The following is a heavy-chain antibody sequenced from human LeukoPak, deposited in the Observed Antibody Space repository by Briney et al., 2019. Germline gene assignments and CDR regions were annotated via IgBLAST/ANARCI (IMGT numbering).Heavy chain of an antibody. D-gene: IGHD6-13*01. CDR3: ARLNMMRPYSSRRFYYFDY. V-gene: IGHV4-39*07. J-gene: IGHJ4*02. Sequence: SETLSLTCTVSGGSISTTNYYWGWIRQPPGKGLEWIGEINHSGSTNYNPSLKSRVTISVDTSKNQFSLKLSSVTAADTAVYYCARLNMMRPYSSRRFYYFDYWGQGTLVTVSS. CDR2: INHSGST. CDR1: GGSISTTNYY.